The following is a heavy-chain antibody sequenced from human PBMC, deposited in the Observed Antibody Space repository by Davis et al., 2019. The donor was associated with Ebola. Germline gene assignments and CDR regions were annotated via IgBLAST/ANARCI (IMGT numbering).Heavy chain of an antibody. V-gene: IGHV1-18*01. CDR3: ARRHDYVWGSLGYYYYGMDV. CDR1: GYTFTSYG. Sequence: ASVKVSCKASGYTFTSYGISWVRQAPGQGLEWMGWISAYNGNTNYAQKLQGRVTMTTDTSTSTAYMELRSLRSDDTAVYYCARRHDYVWGSLGYYYYGMDVWGKGTTVTVSS. CDR2: ISAYNGNT. D-gene: IGHD3-16*01. J-gene: IGHJ6*04.